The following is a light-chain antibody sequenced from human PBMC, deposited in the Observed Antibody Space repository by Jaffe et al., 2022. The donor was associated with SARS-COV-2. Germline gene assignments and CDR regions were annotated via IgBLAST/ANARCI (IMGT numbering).Light chain of an antibody. Sequence: EIVMTQSPATLSVSPGERATLSCRASQNIRSSLAWYQQTPGQAPRLLIYGASTRATGVPARFSGSGSGTEFTLTISSLQSEDFAVYYCQQYNNWLITFGQGTRLEIK. CDR1: QNIRSS. CDR2: GAS. V-gene: IGKV3-15*01. J-gene: IGKJ5*01. CDR3: QQYNNWLIT.